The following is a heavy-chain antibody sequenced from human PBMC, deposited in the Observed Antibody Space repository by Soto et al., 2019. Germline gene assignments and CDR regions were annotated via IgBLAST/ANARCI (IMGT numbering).Heavy chain of an antibody. CDR2: ISGSGAIT. J-gene: IGHJ4*02. CDR3: AKEAHLAYFDY. Sequence: VQLLESGGGLVQPGGSLRLSCAASGFTFSSYAMSWVRQAPGKGLEWVSTISGSGAITYYADSVKGRFTISRDISKDTLYLQMNSLRAEDTAVYYCAKEAHLAYFDYWGQGTLVTVSS. V-gene: IGHV3-23*01. CDR1: GFTFSSYA.